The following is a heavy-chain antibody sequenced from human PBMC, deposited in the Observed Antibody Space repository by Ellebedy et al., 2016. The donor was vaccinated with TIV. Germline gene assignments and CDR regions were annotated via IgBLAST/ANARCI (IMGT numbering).Heavy chain of an antibody. J-gene: IGHJ6*03. CDR3: ARGPSYYYYYYYMDV. Sequence: ASVKVSXXASGGTFSSYAISWVRQAPGQGLEWMGWINPNSGGTNYAQKFQGRVTMTRDTSISTAYMELSRLRSDDTAVYYCARGPSYYYYYYYMDVWGKGTTVTVSS. CDR1: GGTFSSYA. V-gene: IGHV1-2*02. CDR2: INPNSGGT.